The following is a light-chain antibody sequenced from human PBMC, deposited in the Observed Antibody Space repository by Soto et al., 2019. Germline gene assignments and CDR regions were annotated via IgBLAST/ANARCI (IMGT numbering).Light chain of an antibody. CDR2: EGN. CDR1: SSDVGSYNL. CDR3: CSYAGSSTWV. J-gene: IGLJ3*02. Sequence: QSALTQPASGSGSPGQWITIYCTGTSSDVGSYNLVSWYQQHPGKAPKLMIYEGNERPSGVSNRFSGSKSGNTASLTISGLQAEDEADYYCCSYAGSSTWVFGGGTKLTVL. V-gene: IGLV2-23*01.